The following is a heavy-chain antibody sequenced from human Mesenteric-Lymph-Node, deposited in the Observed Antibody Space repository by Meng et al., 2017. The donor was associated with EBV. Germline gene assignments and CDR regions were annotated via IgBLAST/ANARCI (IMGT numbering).Heavy chain of an antibody. CDR2: VIPLFKTT. Sequence: QVFLVEVGSVVKKPGSSVKVLCKASGGALSTYSLSWLRQDPGQGLEWMGGVIPLFKTTNYAQDLEGRLTIITDESTDTAFMELSSLRLEDTAVYYCATAQSSTTTFFYYFDNWGQGTLVTVSS. V-gene: IGHV1-69*01. CDR1: GGALSTYS. D-gene: IGHD1-26*01. CDR3: ATAQSSTTTFFYYFDN. J-gene: IGHJ4*02.